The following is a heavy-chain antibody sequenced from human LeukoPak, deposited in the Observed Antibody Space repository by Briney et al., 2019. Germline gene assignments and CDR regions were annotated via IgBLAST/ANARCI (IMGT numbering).Heavy chain of an antibody. Sequence: PGRSLRLSCAASGFTFSSYGMHWVRQAPGKGLEWVAVIWYDGSNKYYADSVKGRFTISRDNSKNTLYLQMNSLRVEDTAIYYCAKDYGGYNWSHYWGQGTLVTVSS. CDR1: GFTFSSYG. D-gene: IGHD4-17*01. CDR3: AKDYGGYNWSHY. CDR2: IWYDGSNK. J-gene: IGHJ4*02. V-gene: IGHV3-33*06.